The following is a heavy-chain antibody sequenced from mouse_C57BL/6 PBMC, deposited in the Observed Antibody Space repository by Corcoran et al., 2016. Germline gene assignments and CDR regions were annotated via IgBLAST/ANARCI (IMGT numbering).Heavy chain of an antibody. V-gene: IGHV3-6*01. J-gene: IGHJ3*01. Sequence: DVQLQESGPGLVKPSQSLSLTCSVTGYSITSGYYWNWIRQFPGNKLEWMGYISYDGSNNYNPSLKNRISITRDTSKNQFFLKLNSVTTEDTATYYCASCNWALWFAYWGQGTLVTVSA. CDR1: GYSITSGYY. D-gene: IGHD4-1*01. CDR2: ISYDGSN. CDR3: ASCNWALWFAY.